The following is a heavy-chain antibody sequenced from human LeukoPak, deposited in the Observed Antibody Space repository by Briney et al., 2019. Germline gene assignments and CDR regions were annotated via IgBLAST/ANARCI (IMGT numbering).Heavy chain of an antibody. Sequence: ASVKVSCKASGYTFTSYDINWVRQATGQGLEWMGWMNPNSGNTGYAQKFQGRVTMTRNTSISTAYMELSSLRSEDTAVYYCARGDDSSGYFDHDYFDYWGQGTLVTVSS. D-gene: IGHD3-22*01. CDR1: GYTFTSYD. V-gene: IGHV1-8*01. CDR3: ARGDDSSGYFDHDYFDY. CDR2: MNPNSGNT. J-gene: IGHJ4*02.